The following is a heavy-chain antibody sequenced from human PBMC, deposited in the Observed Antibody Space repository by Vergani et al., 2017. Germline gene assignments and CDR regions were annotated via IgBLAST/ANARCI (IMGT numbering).Heavy chain of an antibody. CDR3: ARGGGYQLLSGPNWFSP. V-gene: IGHV4-59*01. Sequence: QVQLQESGPGLVKPSETLSLTCTVSGGSISSYYWSWIRQPPGKGLEWIGYIYYSGSTNYNPPPKSRVTISVDTSKNQISLKLSSLTPADTAVYYCARGGGYQLLSGPNWFSPWSQGTLVTVSS. CDR1: GGSISSYY. D-gene: IGHD2-2*01. J-gene: IGHJ5*02. CDR2: IYYSGST.